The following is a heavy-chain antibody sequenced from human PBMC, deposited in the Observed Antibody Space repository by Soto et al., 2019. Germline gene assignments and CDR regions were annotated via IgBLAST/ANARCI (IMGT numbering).Heavy chain of an antibody. V-gene: IGHV1-2*02. CDR1: GYTFTGYY. D-gene: IGHD6-13*01. Sequence: ASVKVSCKASGYTFTGYYMHWVRQAPGQGLEWMGWINPNNGDTNYAQKLQGRVTMTRDTSISTAYMELSSLRSDDTAVYYCASPRSKAGPVPFIGYYYGMDVWGQGTTVTVSS. J-gene: IGHJ6*02. CDR2: INPNNGDT. CDR3: ASPRSKAGPVPFIGYYYGMDV.